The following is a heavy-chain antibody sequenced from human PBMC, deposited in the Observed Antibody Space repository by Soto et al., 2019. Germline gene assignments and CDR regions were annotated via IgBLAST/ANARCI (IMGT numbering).Heavy chain of an antibody. Sequence: GASVKVSCKASGYTFTSYAMHWVRQAPGQRLEWMGWINAGNGNTKYSQKFQGRVTITRDTSASTAYMELSSLRSEDTAVYYCARDLGPETPSWAQTSSSPLDYWGQGTLVTVSS. CDR2: INAGNGNT. D-gene: IGHD6-13*01. CDR3: ARDLGPETPSWAQTSSSPLDY. J-gene: IGHJ4*02. V-gene: IGHV1-3*01. CDR1: GYTFTSYA.